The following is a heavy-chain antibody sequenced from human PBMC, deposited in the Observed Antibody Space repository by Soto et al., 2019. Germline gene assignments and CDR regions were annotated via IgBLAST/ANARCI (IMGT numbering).Heavy chain of an antibody. J-gene: IGHJ3*02. CDR3: ARANDFNAFDI. D-gene: IGHD1-1*01. CDR1: GFSVSSGY. Sequence: EEQLVESGGDLVQPGGSLRLSCVASGFSVSSGYMNWVRQAPGKGPEWVSVIYRGGTTYGADFVKGRFTISRHDSKNTLYLQMNSLRPEDTAVYHCARANDFNAFDIWGPGTMVTVSS. CDR2: IYRGGTT. V-gene: IGHV3-53*04.